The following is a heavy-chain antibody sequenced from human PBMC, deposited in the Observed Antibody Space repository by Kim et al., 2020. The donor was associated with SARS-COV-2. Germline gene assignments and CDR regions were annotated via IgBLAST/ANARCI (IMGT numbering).Heavy chain of an antibody. D-gene: IGHD2-2*02. V-gene: IGHV4-31*03. J-gene: IGHJ4*02. CDR3: ARELRYCSSTSCYTRGLVDY. Sequence: SETLSLTCTVSGGSISSGGYYWSWIRQHPGKGLEWIGYIYYSGSTYYNPSLKSRVTISVDTSKNQFSLKLSSVTAADTAVYYCARELRYCSSTSCYTRGLVDYWGQGTLGTVSS. CDR1: GGSISSGGYY. CDR2: IYYSGST.